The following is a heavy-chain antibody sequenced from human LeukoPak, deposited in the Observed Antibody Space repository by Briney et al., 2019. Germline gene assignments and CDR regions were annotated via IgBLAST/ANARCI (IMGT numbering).Heavy chain of an antibody. J-gene: IGHJ6*02. D-gene: IGHD3-22*01. CDR1: GGSVSSYY. V-gene: IGHV4-59*02. CDR2: IFYGEST. Sequence: SETLSLTCTVSGGSVSSYYRSWIRQLPGKGLEWIGFIFYGESTNYNPSLKSRVTISEDTSKNQFSLKLSSVTAADTAVYYCARSGFRDYYFAMDVWGQGTTVTVSS. CDR3: ARSGFRDYYFAMDV.